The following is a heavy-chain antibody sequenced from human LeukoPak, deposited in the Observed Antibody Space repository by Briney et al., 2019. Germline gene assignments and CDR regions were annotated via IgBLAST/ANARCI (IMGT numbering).Heavy chain of an antibody. J-gene: IGHJ3*02. CDR3: AKRGPTTVTTWNFDI. D-gene: IGHD4-17*01. Sequence: GRSLRLSCADSGFTFSRYDMSWVRQAPGQGLEWVSAISGVDGGTTYADSVKGRFTISRDNSKNTVYLQMNSLGAEDTAVYYCAKRGPTTVTTWNFDIWGQGTMVTVSS. V-gene: IGHV3-23*01. CDR1: GFTFSRYD. CDR2: ISGVDGGT.